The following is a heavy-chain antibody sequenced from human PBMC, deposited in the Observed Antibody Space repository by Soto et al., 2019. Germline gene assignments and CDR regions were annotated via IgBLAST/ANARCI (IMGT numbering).Heavy chain of an antibody. CDR3: ARDRSAGNYFYYGMDV. CDR1: GLPFNRNG. CDR2: IWYDGSKE. V-gene: IGHV3-33*01. Sequence: GGSLRLSCAASGLPFNRNGMHWVRQAPGKGLEWVAVIWYDGSKEYYSDSVKGRFTISRDNSKNMQYLQMNSVRVEDTAVYFCARDRSAGNYFYYGMDVWGQGTTVTVSS. D-gene: IGHD1-1*01. J-gene: IGHJ6*02.